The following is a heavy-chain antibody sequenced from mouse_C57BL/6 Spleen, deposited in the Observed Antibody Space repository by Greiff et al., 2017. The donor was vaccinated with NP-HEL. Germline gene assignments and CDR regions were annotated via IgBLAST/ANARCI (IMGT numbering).Heavy chain of an antibody. CDR1: GYTFTSYW. J-gene: IGHJ4*01. Sequence: VQLQQSGAELVKPGASVKMSCKASGYTFTSYWITWVKQRPGQGLEWIGDIYPGSGSTNYNEKFKSKATLTVDTSSSTAYMQLSSLTSEDSAVYYCARSLDYDDHYYAMDYWGQGTSVTVSS. V-gene: IGHV1-55*01. CDR3: ARSLDYDDHYYAMDY. D-gene: IGHD2-4*01. CDR2: IYPGSGST.